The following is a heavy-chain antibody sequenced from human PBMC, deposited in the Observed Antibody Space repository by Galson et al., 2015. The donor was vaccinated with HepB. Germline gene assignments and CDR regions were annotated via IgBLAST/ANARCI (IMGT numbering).Heavy chain of an antibody. J-gene: IGHJ4*02. CDR1: GFTVNSNY. CDR2: IYYSGST. D-gene: IGHD6-13*01. V-gene: IGHV4-39*01. CDR3: ARLFVSTHPPIAAAGTVRGDY. Sequence: LRLSCAASGFTVNSNYMTWVRQPPGKGLVWIGSIYYSGSTYYNPSLKSRVTISVDTSKNQFSLKLSSVTAADTAVYYCARLFVSTHPPIAAAGTVRGDYWGQGTLVTVSS.